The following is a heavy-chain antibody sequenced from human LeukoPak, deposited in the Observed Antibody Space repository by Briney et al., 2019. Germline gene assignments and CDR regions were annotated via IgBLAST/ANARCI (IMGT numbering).Heavy chain of an antibody. J-gene: IGHJ6*03. CDR3: ARQGPNTYYYDSSGYYQNYYYYYMDV. V-gene: IGHV1-69*13. D-gene: IGHD3-22*01. Sequence: ASVKVSCKASGGTFSSYAISWVRQAPGQGLEWMGGIIPIFGTANYAQKFQGRVTITADESTSTAYMELSSLRSEDTAVYYCARQGPNTYYYDSSGYYQNYYYYYMDVWGKGTTVTVSS. CDR2: IIPIFGTA. CDR1: GGTFSSYA.